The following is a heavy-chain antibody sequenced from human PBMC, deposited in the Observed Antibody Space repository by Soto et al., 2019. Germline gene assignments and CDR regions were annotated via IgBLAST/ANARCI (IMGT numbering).Heavy chain of an antibody. J-gene: IGHJ6*02. Sequence: SETLSLTCTVSGGSISSSSYYWGWIRQPPGKGLEWIGSIYYSGSTYYNPSLKSRVTISVGTSKNQFSLKLSSVTAADAAVYYCARHGSSSWYQYYYYYYGMDVWGQGTTVTVSS. CDR2: IYYSGST. CDR3: ARHGSSSWYQYYYYYYGMDV. D-gene: IGHD6-13*01. CDR1: GGSISSSSYY. V-gene: IGHV4-39*01.